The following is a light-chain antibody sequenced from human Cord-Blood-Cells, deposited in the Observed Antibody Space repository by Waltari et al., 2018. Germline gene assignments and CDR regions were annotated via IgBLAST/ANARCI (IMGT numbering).Light chain of an antibody. CDR2: AAS. J-gene: IGKJ1*01. CDR1: QSISSY. V-gene: IGKV1-39*01. CDR3: QQSYGTPWT. Sequence: DIQMTQSPSSLSASVGDRVTITCRASQSISSYLNWYQQKPGKTPKLLFYAASSLQSGVQSRFSGIGSGTDFTLPISVLQPKDFATYYCQQSYGTPWTFGQGTKVEIK.